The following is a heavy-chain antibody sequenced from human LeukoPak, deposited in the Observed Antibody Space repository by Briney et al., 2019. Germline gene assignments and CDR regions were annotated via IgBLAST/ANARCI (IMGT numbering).Heavy chain of an antibody. CDR3: ARDNYYGSGSRIGYYYYGMDV. CDR1: GFTFSSYG. CDR2: IWYDGSNK. Sequence: GGSPRLSCAASGFTFSSYGMHWVRQAPGKGLEWVAVIWYDGSNKYYADSVKGRFTISRDNSKNTLYLQMNSLRAEDTAVYYCARDNYYGSGSRIGYYYYGMDVWGQGTTVTVSS. J-gene: IGHJ6*02. D-gene: IGHD3-10*01. V-gene: IGHV3-33*01.